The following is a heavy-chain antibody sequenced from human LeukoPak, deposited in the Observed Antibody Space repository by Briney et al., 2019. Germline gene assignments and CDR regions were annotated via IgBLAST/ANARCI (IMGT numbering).Heavy chain of an antibody. J-gene: IGHJ4*02. Sequence: SETLSLTCPVSGGSISSGGHYWSWIRQPAGKGLEYLGRISSTGSTNYNPSLRSRVTISADTSKNHFSLKLTSVTAADTAVYYCARDQTYSGSGIYTYFDYWGQGILVTVSS. CDR3: ARDQTYSGSGIYTYFDY. V-gene: IGHV4-61*02. CDR1: GGSISSGGHY. CDR2: ISSTGST. D-gene: IGHD3-10*01.